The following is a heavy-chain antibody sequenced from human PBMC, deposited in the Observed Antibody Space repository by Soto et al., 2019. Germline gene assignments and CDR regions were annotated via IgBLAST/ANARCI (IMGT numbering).Heavy chain of an antibody. CDR2: VNGYNGYT. CDR1: GYTCSTYV. CDR3: ARDDKNWFDP. V-gene: IGHV1-18*01. Sequence: QVQLVQSGTEVKKPGASVKVACKASGYTCSTYVISWLRQAPGQGPEWMGWVNGYNGYTKYAEKFQGRVTMTTDTSTSTAYMELWSLRSDDTAVYYCARDDKNWFDPCVQGTLVSVSS. J-gene: IGHJ5*02.